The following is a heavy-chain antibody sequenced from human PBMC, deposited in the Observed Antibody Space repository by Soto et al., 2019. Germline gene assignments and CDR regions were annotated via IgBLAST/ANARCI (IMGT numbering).Heavy chain of an antibody. CDR1: GFTFSSYA. V-gene: IGHV3-30-3*01. Sequence: PGGSLRLSCAASGFTFSSYAMHWVRQAPGKGLEWVAVISYDGSNKYYADSVKGRFTISRDNSKNTLYLQMNSLRAEDTAVYYFARVEGSSSHAYYYYYYGMDVWGQGTTVTVSS. CDR2: ISYDGSNK. CDR3: ARVEGSSSHAYYYYYYGMDV. D-gene: IGHD6-6*01. J-gene: IGHJ6*02.